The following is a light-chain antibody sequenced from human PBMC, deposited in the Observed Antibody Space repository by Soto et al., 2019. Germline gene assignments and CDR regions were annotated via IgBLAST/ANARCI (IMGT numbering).Light chain of an antibody. CDR3: QQYGSSPVT. V-gene: IGKV3-20*01. Sequence: EIVLTQSPGTLSLSPRERSTLSCRSSQSVTSSYLAWYQQKPGQAPRLLIYGASSRATGIPDRFSGSGSGTDFTLTISRLEPEDFAVYYCQQYGSSPVTFGQGTRLEI. J-gene: IGKJ5*01. CDR2: GAS. CDR1: QSVTSSY.